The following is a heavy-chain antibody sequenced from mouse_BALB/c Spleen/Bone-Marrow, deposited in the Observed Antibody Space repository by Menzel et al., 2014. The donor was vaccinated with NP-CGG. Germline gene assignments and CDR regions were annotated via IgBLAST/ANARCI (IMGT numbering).Heavy chain of an antibody. CDR1: GYTFTSYY. V-gene: IGHV1S56*01. Sequence: QVQLQQPGPELVKPGSSVRISCKASGYTFTSYYIHWVKQRPGQGLEWIGWICPGNVNTNYNEKFEDKATLTADKSSNTAYMHLSSLTSEDSAVYFCARGDYYRSPMDYRGQGTSVTVSS. CDR2: ICPGNVNT. CDR3: ARGDYYRSPMDY. D-gene: IGHD2-14*01. J-gene: IGHJ4*01.